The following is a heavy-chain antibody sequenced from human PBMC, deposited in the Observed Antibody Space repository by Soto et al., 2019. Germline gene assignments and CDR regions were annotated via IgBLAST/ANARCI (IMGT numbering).Heavy chain of an antibody. D-gene: IGHD6-25*01. CDR3: ARSGLLSYWYFDL. V-gene: IGHV4-31*03. CDR1: GASISSGGYY. J-gene: IGHJ2*01. CDR2: IYYSGST. Sequence: SETLSLTCTVSGASISSGGYYLICIRQHPGKGLEWIGYIYYSGSTYYNPSLKSRLTISIDTSKNQFSLKLSSVTAADTAVYYCARSGLLSYWYFDLWGRGTLVTVSS.